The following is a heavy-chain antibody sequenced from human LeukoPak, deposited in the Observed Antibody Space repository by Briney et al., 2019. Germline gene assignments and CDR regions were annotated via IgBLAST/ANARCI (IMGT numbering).Heavy chain of an antibody. V-gene: IGHV3-48*03. D-gene: IGHD3-10*01. CDR2: ISSSGSTI. CDR1: GFTFSSYE. CDR3: ARDEREFHFDY. J-gene: IGHJ4*02. Sequence: GGSLRLSCAASGFTFSSYEMNWVRQAPGKGLEWVSYISSSGSTIYYADSVKGRFTISRDNAKNSLYLQMNSLRAEDTAVYYCARDEREFHFDYWGQGTLVTVSS.